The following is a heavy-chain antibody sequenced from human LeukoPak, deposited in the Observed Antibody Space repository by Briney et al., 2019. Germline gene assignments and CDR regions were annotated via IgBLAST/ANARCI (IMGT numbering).Heavy chain of an antibody. Sequence: SVKVSCKASGGTFSSYAISWVRQAPGQGLEWMGGIIPIFGTANYAQKFQGRVTITADESTSTAYMELSSLRSEDTAVYYCARDLRMVRGFRDYYFDYWGQGTPVTVSS. CDR2: IIPIFGTA. CDR1: GGTFSSYA. V-gene: IGHV1-69*01. D-gene: IGHD3-10*01. J-gene: IGHJ4*02. CDR3: ARDLRMVRGFRDYYFDY.